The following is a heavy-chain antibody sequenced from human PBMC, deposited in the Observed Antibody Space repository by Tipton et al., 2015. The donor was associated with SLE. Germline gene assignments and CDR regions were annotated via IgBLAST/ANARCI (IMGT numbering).Heavy chain of an antibody. D-gene: IGHD6-6*01. J-gene: IGHJ6*02. CDR2: IYHSGST. V-gene: IGHV4-38-2*02. Sequence: TLSLTCTVSGYSISSGYYWGWIRQPPGKGLEWIGIIYHSGSTYYNPSLESRVTISVDTSKNQFSLKLSSVTAADTAVYYCARDRITYSSSPYYYYGMDVWGQGTTVTVSS. CDR3: ARDRITYSSSPYYYYGMDV. CDR1: GYSISSGYY.